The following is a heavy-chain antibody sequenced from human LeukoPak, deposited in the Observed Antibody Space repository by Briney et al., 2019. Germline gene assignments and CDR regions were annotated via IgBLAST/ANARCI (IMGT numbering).Heavy chain of an antibody. CDR3: ARPRPAYCGGGSCYHFDY. D-gene: IGHD2-15*01. Sequence: GESLKISCKGSGYSFANYWIGWVRQMPGKGLEWMGIIYPGDSDTRYSPSFQGQVTVSADKSISTAYLQWSSLKASDTAMYYCARPRPAYCGGGSCYHFDYWGQGTLVTVSS. J-gene: IGHJ4*02. CDR1: GYSFANYW. V-gene: IGHV5-51*01. CDR2: IYPGDSDT.